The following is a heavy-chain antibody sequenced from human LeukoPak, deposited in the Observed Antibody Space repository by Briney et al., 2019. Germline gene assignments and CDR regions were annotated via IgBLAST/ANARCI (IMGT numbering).Heavy chain of an antibody. CDR2: ISSSNI. CDR3: ARGGVHGDFLFLSWFDP. J-gene: IGHJ5*02. V-gene: IGHV3-21*01. D-gene: IGHD4-17*01. Sequence: GGSLRLSCAASGFTFSSYTMNWVRQAPGKGLEWVSSISSSNIHYADSVKGRFTISRDNARNSLYLQMNSLRAEDTAVYYCARGGVHGDFLFLSWFDPWGQGTLVTVSS. CDR1: GFTFSSYT.